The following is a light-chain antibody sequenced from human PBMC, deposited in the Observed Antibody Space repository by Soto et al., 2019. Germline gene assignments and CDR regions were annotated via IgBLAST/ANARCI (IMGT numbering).Light chain of an antibody. CDR2: AAS. J-gene: IGKJ4*01. V-gene: IGKV1-8*01. Sequence: AIRMTQSPSSLSASTGDRVTITCRASQGISSYLAWYQQKPGKAPKLLIYAASTLQSGVPSRFSGSGSVTDFTLTISCLQSEDFATYYCQQYYSYRLTVGGGTKVEIK. CDR3: QQYYSYRLT. CDR1: QGISSY.